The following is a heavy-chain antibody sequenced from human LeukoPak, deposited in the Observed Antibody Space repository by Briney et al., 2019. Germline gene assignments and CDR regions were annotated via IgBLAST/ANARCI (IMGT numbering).Heavy chain of an antibody. V-gene: IGHV1-2*06. CDR1: GYTFTGYY. J-gene: IGHJ6*03. D-gene: IGHD3-22*01. Sequence: ASVKVSCKASGYTFTGYYMHWVRQAPGQGLEWMGRINPNSGGTNYAQKFQGRVTMTRDTSISTAYMELSRLRSDDTAVYYCASGNYYDSSGYYYGYYYYYMDVWGKGTTVTISS. CDR2: INPNSGGT. CDR3: ASGNYYDSSGYYYGYYYYYMDV.